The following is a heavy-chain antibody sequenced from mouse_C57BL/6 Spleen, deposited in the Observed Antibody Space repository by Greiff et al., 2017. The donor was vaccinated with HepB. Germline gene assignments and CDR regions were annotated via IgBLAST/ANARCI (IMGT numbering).Heavy chain of an antibody. D-gene: IGHD1-1*01. CDR3: ARRGGSSPPWFAY. V-gene: IGHV1-69*01. J-gene: IGHJ3*01. Sequence: QVQLQQPGAELVKPGASVKLSCKASGYTFTSYWMHWVKQRPGRGLEWIGEIDPSDSYTNYNQKFKGKSTLTVDKSSSTAYMQLSSLTSEDSAVYYCARRGGSSPPWFAYWGQGTLVTVSA. CDR1: GYTFTSYW. CDR2: IDPSDSYT.